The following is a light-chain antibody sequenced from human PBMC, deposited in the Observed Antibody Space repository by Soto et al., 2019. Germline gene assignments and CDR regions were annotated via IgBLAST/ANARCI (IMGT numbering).Light chain of an antibody. CDR1: ENIYTN. CDR2: GAS. J-gene: IGKJ5*01. CDR3: QQYYNWPRT. Sequence: EIVMTQSPATLSVSPGERGTLSCMASENIYTNLAWYQQKPGQAPRLLFYGASTRATGLPARFSGTGSGTEFTLTINSLQAEDSAVYYCQQYYNWPRTFGQGTRLEIK. V-gene: IGKV3-15*01.